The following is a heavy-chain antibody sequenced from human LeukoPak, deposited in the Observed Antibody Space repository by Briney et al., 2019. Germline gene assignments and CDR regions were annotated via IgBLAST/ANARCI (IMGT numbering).Heavy chain of an antibody. V-gene: IGHV1-8*01. J-gene: IGHJ4*02. CDR1: GYTFTSYD. CDR3: ARHGATTGEFDY. CDR2: MNPNSGNT. Sequence: GASVKVSCKASGYTFTSYDINWVRQATGQGLEWMGWMNPNSGNTGYAQKLQGRVTMTRNTSISTAYMELSSLRSEDTAVYYCARHGATTGEFDYWGQGTLVTVSS. D-gene: IGHD1-26*01.